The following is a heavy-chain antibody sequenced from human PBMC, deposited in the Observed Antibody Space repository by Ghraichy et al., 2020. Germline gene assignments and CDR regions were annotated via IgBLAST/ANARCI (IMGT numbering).Heavy chain of an antibody. D-gene: IGHD1-1*01. CDR2: IYSGGST. CDR1: GFTVSSNY. CDR3: ARDRYAFDI. V-gene: IGHV3-66*01. J-gene: IGHJ3*02. Sequence: GESLNISCAASGFTVSSNYMSWVRQAPGKGLEWVSVIYSGGSTYYADSVKGRFTISRDNSKNTLYLQMKSLRAEDTAVYYCARDRYAFDIWGQGTMVTVSS.